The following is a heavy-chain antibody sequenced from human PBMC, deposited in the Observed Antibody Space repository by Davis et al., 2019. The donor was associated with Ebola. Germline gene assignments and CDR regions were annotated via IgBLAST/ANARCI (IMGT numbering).Heavy chain of an antibody. CDR2: ISYDGSNK. V-gene: IGHV3-30*04. CDR1: GFTFSSYA. J-gene: IGHJ4*02. D-gene: IGHD1-1*01. Sequence: GGSLRLSCAASGFTFSSYAMHWVRQAPGKGLEWVAVISYDGSNKYCADSVKGRFTISRDNSKNTLYLQMNSLRAEDTAVYYCARATVLDYWGQGTLVTVSS. CDR3: ARATVLDY.